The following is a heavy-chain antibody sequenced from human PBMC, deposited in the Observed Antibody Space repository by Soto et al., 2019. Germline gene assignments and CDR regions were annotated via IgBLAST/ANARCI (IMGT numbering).Heavy chain of an antibody. D-gene: IGHD3-22*01. V-gene: IGHV5-51*01. J-gene: IGHJ4*02. Sequence: GESLKISCKGSGYSFTSYWIGWVRQMPGKGLEWMGIIYPGDSDTRYSPSFQGQVTISADKSISTAYLQWSSLKASDTAMYYCARQFPSGRLYYYDSSGYYFDYWGQGTLVTVSS. CDR3: ARQFPSGRLYYYDSSGYYFDY. CDR2: IYPGDSDT. CDR1: GYSFTSYW.